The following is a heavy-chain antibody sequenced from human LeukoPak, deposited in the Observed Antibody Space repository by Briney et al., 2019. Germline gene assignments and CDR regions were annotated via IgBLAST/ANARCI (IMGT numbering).Heavy chain of an antibody. D-gene: IGHD4-17*01. Sequence: PGGSLRLSCAASGYTFNIHGMNWVRQAPGKGPEWVSGIGPSGDKTYYADSVKGRFTISRDNAKNSLYLQMNSLRAEDTAVYYCASSTVTLNYYYYYMDVWGKGTTVTVSS. CDR3: ASSTVTLNYYYYYMDV. CDR1: GYTFNIHG. J-gene: IGHJ6*03. CDR2: IGPSGDKT. V-gene: IGHV3-21*01.